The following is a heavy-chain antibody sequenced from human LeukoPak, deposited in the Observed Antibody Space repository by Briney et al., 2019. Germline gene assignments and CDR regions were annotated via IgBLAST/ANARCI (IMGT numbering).Heavy chain of an antibody. V-gene: IGHV3-23*01. J-gene: IGHJ4*02. Sequence: GGSLRLSCAASGFTFSSYAMSWVRQAPGKGLEWVSAISGSGGSTYYADSVKGRFTISRDNSKNTLYLQMNSLRAEDTAVYYCAILVVSSVITGEFWGQGTLVTVSS. CDR2: ISGSGGST. CDR3: AILVVSSVITGEF. D-gene: IGHD2-2*02. CDR1: GFTFSSYA.